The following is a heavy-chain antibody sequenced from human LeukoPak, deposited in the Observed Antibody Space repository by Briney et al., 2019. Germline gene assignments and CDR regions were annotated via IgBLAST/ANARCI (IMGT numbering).Heavy chain of an antibody. J-gene: IGHJ4*02. CDR3: VRARLIRLENFFDY. V-gene: IGHV3-48*03. Sequence: PGGSLRLSCATSGFTFSNHEMNWVRQAPGKGLEWVAYTSRGGSDISYADSVKGRFTISTDNANSSLYLQMNSLRAEDTAVYFCVRARLIRLENFFDYWGQGTLVTVYS. CDR2: TSRGGSDI. D-gene: IGHD2-21*02. CDR1: GFTFSNHE.